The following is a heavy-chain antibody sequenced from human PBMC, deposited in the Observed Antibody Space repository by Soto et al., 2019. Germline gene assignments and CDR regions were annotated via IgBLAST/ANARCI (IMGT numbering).Heavy chain of an antibody. CDR2: IIPIFGTA. V-gene: IGHV1-69*12. Sequence: QVQLVQSGAEVKKPGSSVKVSCKASGGTFSSYAISWVRQAPGQGLEWMGGIIPIFGTANYAQKFQGRVTITADESTSTAYMGLSSLRSEDTALYYCATATSPVVTRYGMDVWGQGTTVTVSS. J-gene: IGHJ6*02. D-gene: IGHD2-21*02. CDR3: ATATSPVVTRYGMDV. CDR1: GGTFSSYA.